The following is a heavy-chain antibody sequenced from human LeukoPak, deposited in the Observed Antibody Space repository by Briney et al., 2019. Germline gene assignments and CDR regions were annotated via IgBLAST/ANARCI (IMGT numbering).Heavy chain of an antibody. J-gene: IGHJ4*02. Sequence: GGSLRLSCAASGFTFSSYSMNWVRQAPGKGLEWVSLISHDGTSTYYRDSVKGRFVISRDNANNSLHLQMNSLRAEDTAMYYCVRDADCYNTGRLYHGVYWGQGALVSVSS. CDR1: GFTFSSYS. CDR3: VRDADCYNTGRLYHGVY. D-gene: IGHD3-3*01. V-gene: IGHV3-21*01. CDR2: ISHDGTST.